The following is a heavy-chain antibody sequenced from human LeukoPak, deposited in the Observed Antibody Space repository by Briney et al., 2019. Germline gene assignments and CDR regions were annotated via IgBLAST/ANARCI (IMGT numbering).Heavy chain of an antibody. CDR2: INHSGST. D-gene: IGHD6-13*01. J-gene: IGHJ6*02. Sequence: SETLSLTCAVYGGSFSGYYWSWIRQPPGKGLEWIGEINHSGSTNYNPSLKSRVTISVDTSKNQFSLKLSSVTAADTAVYYCARDGSSSYYYYGMDVWDQGTTVTVSS. CDR3: ARDGSSSYYYYGMDV. CDR1: GGSFSGYY. V-gene: IGHV4-34*01.